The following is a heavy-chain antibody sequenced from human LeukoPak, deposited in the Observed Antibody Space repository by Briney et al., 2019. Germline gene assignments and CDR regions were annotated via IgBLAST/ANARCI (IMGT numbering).Heavy chain of an antibody. D-gene: IGHD2-2*01. CDR3: ARAPDIVVVPAAYDAFDI. V-gene: IGHV1-46*01. CDR2: INPRGCIT. CDR1: GYTLTSYH. J-gene: IGHJ3*02. Sequence: GASVTVSCKASGYTLTSYHTHWVRPAPAQGLAWMGIINPRGCITNYGQQVQGRVTMTRDTSTSTVYMELSSLRSEDAAVYYCARAPDIVVVPAAYDAFDIWGQGTMVTVSS.